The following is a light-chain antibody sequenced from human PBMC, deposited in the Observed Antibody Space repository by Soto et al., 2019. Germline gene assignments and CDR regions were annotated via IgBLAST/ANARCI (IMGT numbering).Light chain of an antibody. CDR1: QSVSSYS. J-gene: IGKJ1*01. V-gene: IGKV3-20*01. Sequence: EIVLTQSPGTLSLSPGERATLSCRASQSVSSYSLSWYQKKPGQAPRLLIYGASSRAAGIPDRFSGSGSGTDFTLTISRLEPGGFAVYYCQQYGSSLSWTFGQGTKVDIK. CDR2: GAS. CDR3: QQYGSSLSWT.